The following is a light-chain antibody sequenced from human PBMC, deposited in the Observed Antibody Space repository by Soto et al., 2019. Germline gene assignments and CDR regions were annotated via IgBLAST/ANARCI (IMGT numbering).Light chain of an antibody. Sequence: DIQMTQSPSSLFASVGDRVTITCQATQDITIYLNWYQQKPGKAPNLLIYDASNLEIGVPSRFSGSGSGTHFTHTISSLQTEDIGTYYCQQYDILPITSGRGTRLEIK. V-gene: IGKV1-33*01. CDR3: QQYDILPIT. J-gene: IGKJ5*01. CDR1: QDITIY. CDR2: DAS.